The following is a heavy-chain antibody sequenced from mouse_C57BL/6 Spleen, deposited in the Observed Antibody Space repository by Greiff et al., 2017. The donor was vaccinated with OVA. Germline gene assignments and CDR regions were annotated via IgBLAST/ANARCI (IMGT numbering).Heavy chain of an antibody. J-gene: IGHJ2*01. CDR2: INPNNGGT. CDR3: ARSSPDGYLDY. Sequence: VQLQQSGPELVKPGASVKISCKASGYTFTDYYMNWVKQSHGKSLEWIGDINPNNGGTSYNQKFKGKATLTVDKSSSTAYMELRSLTSEDSAVYYCARSSPDGYLDYWGQGTTLTVSS. CDR1: GYTFTDYY. D-gene: IGHD2-3*01. V-gene: IGHV1-26*01.